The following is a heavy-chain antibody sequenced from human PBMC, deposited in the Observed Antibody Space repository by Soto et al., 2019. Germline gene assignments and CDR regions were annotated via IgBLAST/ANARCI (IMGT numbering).Heavy chain of an antibody. J-gene: IGHJ4*02. Sequence: SXTVSLTCNVSVGSVNSVGYMLTWIRQPPGKGLEWIGYISYTGSTTYNPSLKSRLSISVDASKNRFSLKVSSMTSADSAVYYCARISGAYGAIDFWGQGTLVTASS. D-gene: IGHD1-26*01. CDR3: ARISGAYGAIDF. CDR1: VGSVNSVGYM. V-gene: IGHV4-61*03. CDR2: ISYTGST.